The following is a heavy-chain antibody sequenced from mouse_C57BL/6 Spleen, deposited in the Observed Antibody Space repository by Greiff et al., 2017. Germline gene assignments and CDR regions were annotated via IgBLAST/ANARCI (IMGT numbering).Heavy chain of an antibody. CDR3: ARGSKDDYDEGTWFAY. Sequence: QVHVKQSGAELARPGASVKLSCKASGYTFTSYGISWVKQRTGQGLEWIGEIYPRSGNTYYNEKFKGKATLTADKSSSTAYMELRSLTSEDSAVYFCARGSKDDYDEGTWFAYWGQGTLVTVSA. D-gene: IGHD2-4*01. CDR1: GYTFTSYG. J-gene: IGHJ3*01. CDR2: IYPRSGNT. V-gene: IGHV1-81*01.